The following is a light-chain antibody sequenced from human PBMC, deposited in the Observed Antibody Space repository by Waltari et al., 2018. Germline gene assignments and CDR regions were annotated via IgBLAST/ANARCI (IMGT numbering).Light chain of an antibody. CDR1: SPHLGAVSH. CDR3: QCYDMNLSGSE. CDR2: GTT. V-gene: IGLV1-40*01. J-gene: IGLJ2*01. Sequence: QSVLTQPPSASGAPGPRVPISSTGGSPHLGAVSHLPLYQQLPRTAPKLHIYGTTNRPSGVPDRFSGSRSGPSASLVITGLQAEDEGDYYCQCYDMNLSGSEFGGGTKLTVL.